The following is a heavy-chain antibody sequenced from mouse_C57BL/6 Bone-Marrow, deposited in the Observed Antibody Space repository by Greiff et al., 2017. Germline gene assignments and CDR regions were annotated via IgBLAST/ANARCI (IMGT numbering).Heavy chain of an antibody. Sequence: QVQLQQSGAELVKPGASVKMSCKASGYTFTSYWITWVKQRPGQGLEWIGDIYPGSGSTNYNEKFKSKATLTVDTSSSTAYMQLSSLTSEDSAVYYCARGGYYGSRDYWDQGTTLTVSS. J-gene: IGHJ2*01. CDR1: GYTFTSYW. V-gene: IGHV1-55*01. CDR2: IYPGSGST. CDR3: ARGGYYGSRDY. D-gene: IGHD1-1*01.